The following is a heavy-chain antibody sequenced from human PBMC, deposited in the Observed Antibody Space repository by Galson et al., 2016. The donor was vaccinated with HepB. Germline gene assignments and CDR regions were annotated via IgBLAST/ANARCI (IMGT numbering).Heavy chain of an antibody. Sequence: SLRLSCAASGFVFSNYGLHWVRQAPGKGLEWVAVIWYDGGGKYYADSVKGRFTISRDNSKNTLYLEMTSRRAEDTAMYYCARDRQTYDGDCLDYWGQGTLVTVSS. CDR2: IWYDGGGK. D-gene: IGHD4-17*01. J-gene: IGHJ4*02. V-gene: IGHV3-33*08. CDR3: ARDRQTYDGDCLDY. CDR1: GFVFSNYG.